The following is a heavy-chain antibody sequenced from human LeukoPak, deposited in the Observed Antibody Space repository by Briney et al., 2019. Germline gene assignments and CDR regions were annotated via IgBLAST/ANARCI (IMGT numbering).Heavy chain of an antibody. CDR2: IYENGGTT. CDR1: GFTFRSHA. J-gene: IGHJ6*02. V-gene: IGHV3-23*01. CDR3: AKARYSYGSDAYYYYYGMDV. Sequence: GGSLRLSCVGSGFTFRSHAVSWIRQAPEKGLEFVSGIYENGGTTYYADSVKGRFTISRDNSKNTLYLQMNSLRAEDTAVYYCAKARYSYGSDAYYYYYGMDVWGQGTTVTVSS. D-gene: IGHD5-18*01.